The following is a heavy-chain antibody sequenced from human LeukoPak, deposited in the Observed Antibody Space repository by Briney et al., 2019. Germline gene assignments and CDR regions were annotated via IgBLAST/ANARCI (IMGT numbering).Heavy chain of an antibody. D-gene: IGHD3-22*01. J-gene: IGHJ3*02. CDR1: GFTFSSYG. Sequence: GGSLRLSCAASGFTFSSYGMHWVRQAPGKGLEWVAFIRYDGSNKYCADSVKGRFTISRDNSKNTLYLQMNSLRAEDTAVYYCAKDLMIVVEDAFDIWGQGTMVTVSS. CDR3: AKDLMIVVEDAFDI. CDR2: IRYDGSNK. V-gene: IGHV3-30*02.